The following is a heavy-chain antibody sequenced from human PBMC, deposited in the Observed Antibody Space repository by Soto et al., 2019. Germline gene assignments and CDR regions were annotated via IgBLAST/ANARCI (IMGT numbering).Heavy chain of an antibody. J-gene: IGHJ4*02. Sequence: QVQLVQSGAEVKKPGASVKVSCKASGYTFTSYAMHWVRQAPGQRLEWMGWINAGNGNTKYSQKFQGRVTITRDTSASTAYMELSSLRSEDTAVYYCARALSSSSWYGGGYYFDYWGQGALVTVSS. V-gene: IGHV1-3*01. CDR3: ARALSSSSWYGGGYYFDY. D-gene: IGHD6-13*01. CDR2: INAGNGNT. CDR1: GYTFTSYA.